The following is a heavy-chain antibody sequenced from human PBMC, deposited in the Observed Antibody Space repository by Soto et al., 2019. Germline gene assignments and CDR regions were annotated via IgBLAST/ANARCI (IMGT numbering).Heavy chain of an antibody. CDR3: ARGKRWLQFWYFDY. CDR1: GVSISRYY. CDR2: IYYSGST. D-gene: IGHD5-12*01. Sequence: ASETLSLSCPVAGVSISRYYWILLRPPPGKGLEWIGYIYYSGSTNYNPSLKSRVTISVDTSKNQFSLKLSSVTAADTAVYYCARGKRWLQFWYFDYWGQGNLVTFSS. V-gene: IGHV4-59*01. J-gene: IGHJ4*02.